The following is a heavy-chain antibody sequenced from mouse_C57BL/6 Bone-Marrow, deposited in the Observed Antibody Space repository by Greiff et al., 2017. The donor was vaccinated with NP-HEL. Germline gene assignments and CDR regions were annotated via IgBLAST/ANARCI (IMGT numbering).Heavy chain of an antibody. V-gene: IGHV1-64*01. J-gene: IGHJ2*01. D-gene: IGHD2-12*01. CDR1: GYTFTSYW. CDR3: AASYYRKY. Sequence: VQLQQPGAELVKPGASVKLSCKASGYTFTSYWMHWVKQRPGQGLEWIGMIHPNSGSTNYNEKFKSKATLTVDKSSSPASMQLSSLTSEDSAVYYCAASYYRKYWGQGTTLTVSS. CDR2: IHPNSGST.